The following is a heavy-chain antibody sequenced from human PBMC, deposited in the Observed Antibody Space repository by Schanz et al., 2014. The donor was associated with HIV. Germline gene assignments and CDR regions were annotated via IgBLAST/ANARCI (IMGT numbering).Heavy chain of an antibody. CDR3: ASTVYPYSSSSDYYYGMDV. Sequence: EVQLVESGGDLVQPGGSLRLSCAASGFTFSSYNMNWVRQAPGKGLEWVSSISTSSTYIYYADSVKGRFTISRDNAKNTLYVQMNSLRAEDTAVYYCASTVYPYSSSSDYYYGMDVWGQGTTVTVSS. CDR2: ISTSSTYI. J-gene: IGHJ6*02. D-gene: IGHD6-6*01. CDR1: GFTFSSYN. V-gene: IGHV3-21*01.